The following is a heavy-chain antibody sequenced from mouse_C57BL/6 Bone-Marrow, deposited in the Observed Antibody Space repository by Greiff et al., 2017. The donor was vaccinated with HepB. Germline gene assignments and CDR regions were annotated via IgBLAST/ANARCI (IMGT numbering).Heavy chain of an antibody. J-gene: IGHJ3*01. CDR1: GYTFTSYW. D-gene: IGHD1-1*01. CDR2: IYPGSGST. Sequence: VQLKQPGAELVKPGASVKMSCKASGYTFTSYWITWVKQRPGQGLEWIGDIYPGSGSTNYNEKFKSKATLTVDTSSSTAYMQLSSLTSEDSAVYYCARYGGSSYGFAYWGQGTLVTVSA. V-gene: IGHV1-55*01. CDR3: ARYGGSSYGFAY.